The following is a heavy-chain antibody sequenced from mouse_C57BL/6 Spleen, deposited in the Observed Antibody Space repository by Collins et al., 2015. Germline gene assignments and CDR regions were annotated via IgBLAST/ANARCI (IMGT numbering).Heavy chain of an antibody. CDR1: GYAFSSSW. Sequence: QVQLQQSGPELVKPGASVKISCKASGYAFSSSWMNWVKQRPGQGLEWIGRIYPGDGDTNYNGKFKGKATLTADKSSSTAYVQLSSLTSVDSAVYFCARTTTPSMDYWGQGTSVTVSS. J-gene: IGHJ4*01. V-gene: IGHV1-82*01. CDR2: IYPGDGDT. CDR3: ARTTTPSMDY. D-gene: IGHD5-5*01.